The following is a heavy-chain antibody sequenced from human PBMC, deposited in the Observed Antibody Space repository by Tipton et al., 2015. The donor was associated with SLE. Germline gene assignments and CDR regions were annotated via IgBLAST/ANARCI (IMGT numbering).Heavy chain of an antibody. V-gene: IGHV4-34*01. Sequence: TLSLTCTVSGGSISSHYRSWIRQPPGKGLEWIGEINHSGSTNYNPSLKSRVTISVDTSKNQFSLKLSSVTAADTAVYYCARGGAWAFDIWGQGTMVTVSS. CDR3: ARGGAWAFDI. CDR1: GGSISSHY. CDR2: INHSGST. J-gene: IGHJ3*02. D-gene: IGHD4-17*01.